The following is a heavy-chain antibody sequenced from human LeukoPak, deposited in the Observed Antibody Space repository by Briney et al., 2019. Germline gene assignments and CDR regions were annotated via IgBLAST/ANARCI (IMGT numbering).Heavy chain of an antibody. CDR3: TTDGVWFGESVDY. CDR2: IKSKAGGETT. D-gene: IGHD3-10*01. J-gene: IGHJ4*02. V-gene: IGHV3-15*01. Sequence: GGSLTLSCAASGFTFSNAWWSWVRQPPGKGLEWIGRIKSKAGGETTDYATPVKSRFTISRDDSKNTLYLQMNSLKTEDTAVYYCTTDGVWFGESVDYWGQGTLVTVSS. CDR1: GFTFSNAW.